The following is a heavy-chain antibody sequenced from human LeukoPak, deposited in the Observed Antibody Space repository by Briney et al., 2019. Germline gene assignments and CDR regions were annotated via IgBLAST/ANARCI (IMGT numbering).Heavy chain of an antibody. CDR3: AKGGKAGAGDALDI. J-gene: IGHJ3*02. Sequence: GGSLRLSCAASGFTFSDYDMNWVRQAPGQGLEWVSLFSSIGTYKYYADSVKGRFTISRDNARSSLFLQLSSLRAGDTGLYYCAKGGKAGAGDALDIWAQGQWSPSLQ. CDR1: GFTFSDYD. V-gene: IGHV3-21*01. D-gene: IGHD4/OR15-4a*01. CDR2: FSSIGTYK.